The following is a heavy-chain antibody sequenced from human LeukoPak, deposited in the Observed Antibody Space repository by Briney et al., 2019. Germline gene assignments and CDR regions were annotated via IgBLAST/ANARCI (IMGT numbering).Heavy chain of an antibody. CDR1: GFTFSSYS. V-gene: IGHV3-21*01. CDR3: VKGGSYSSSSDLDP. J-gene: IGHJ5*02. D-gene: IGHD6-6*01. CDR2: ISSSSSYI. Sequence: GGSLRLSCAASGFTFSSYSMNWVRQAPGKGLEWVSSISSSSSYIYYADSVKGRFTISRDNSKNTLYLQMSSLRAEDTAVYYCVKGGSYSSSSDLDPWGQGTLVTVSS.